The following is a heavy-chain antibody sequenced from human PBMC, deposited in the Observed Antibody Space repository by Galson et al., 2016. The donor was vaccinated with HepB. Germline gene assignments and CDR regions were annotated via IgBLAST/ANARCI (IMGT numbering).Heavy chain of an antibody. D-gene: IGHD6-13*01. CDR2: ISHSGVTT. CDR3: AKGMILSAAVSIWFDP. Sequence: SLRLSCAASGFTFTDYAMSWVRQAPGKGLEWVSSISHSGVTTHYADSVRGRFTISRDNSKNFVFLQMNNLRAEDTALYYCAKGMILSAAVSIWFDPWGQGTLVTVSS. J-gene: IGHJ5*02. V-gene: IGHV3-23*01. CDR1: GFTFTDYA.